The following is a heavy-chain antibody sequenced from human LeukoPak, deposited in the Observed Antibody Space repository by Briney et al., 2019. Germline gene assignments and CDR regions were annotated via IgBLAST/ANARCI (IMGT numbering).Heavy chain of an antibody. CDR3: ARLPHSKAVAQHGEAFDI. D-gene: IGHD6-19*01. V-gene: IGHV3-33*08. Sequence: PGGSLRLSCAASGFTFSSYAMHWVCQAPGKGLEWVAVIWYDGSNKYYADSVKGRFTISRDNSKNTLYLQMNSLRAEDTAVYYCARLPHSKAVAQHGEAFDIWGQGTMVTVSS. J-gene: IGHJ3*02. CDR2: IWYDGSNK. CDR1: GFTFSSYA.